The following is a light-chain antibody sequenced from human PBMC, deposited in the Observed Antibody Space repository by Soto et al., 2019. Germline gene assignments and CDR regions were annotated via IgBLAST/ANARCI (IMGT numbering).Light chain of an antibody. CDR3: HQSYSTPLT. J-gene: IGKJ4*01. V-gene: IGKV1-39*01. CDR1: QGISTF. Sequence: DIQMTQSPSSLSASVGDRATITCRASQGISTFLNWYQQKPGKAPKLLIYTASSLQSGVPSRFSGSGSGTDFTLTISSLQPEDFATYFCHQSYSTPLTFGGGTKVDIK. CDR2: TAS.